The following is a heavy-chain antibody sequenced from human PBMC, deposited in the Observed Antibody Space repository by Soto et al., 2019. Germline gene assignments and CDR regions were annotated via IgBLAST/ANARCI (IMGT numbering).Heavy chain of an antibody. J-gene: IGHJ6*02. V-gene: IGHV1-69*13. D-gene: IGHD2-21*02. CDR1: GGTFSSYA. CDR3: ARGGGWVVTEALYCYYGMDV. CDR2: IIPIFGTA. Sequence: SVKVSCKASGGTFSSYAISWVRQAPGQGLEWMGGIIPIFGTANYAQKFQGRVTITADESTSTAYMELSSLRSEDTAVYYCARGGGWVVTEALYCYYGMDVWGPGTTVTVYS.